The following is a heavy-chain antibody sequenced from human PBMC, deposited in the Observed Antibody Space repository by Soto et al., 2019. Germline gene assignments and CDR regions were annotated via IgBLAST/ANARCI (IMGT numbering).Heavy chain of an antibody. CDR2: IYYSGST. D-gene: IGHD2-2*01. CDR3: ARALGYCSSTSCLDRNQFDY. Sequence: SETLSLTCTVSGGSISSYYWSWIRQPPGKGLEWIGYIYYSGSTNYNPSLKSRVTISVDTSKNQFSLKLSSVTAADTAVYYCARALGYCSSTSCLDRNQFDYWGQGTLVTVSS. J-gene: IGHJ4*02. CDR1: GGSISSYY. V-gene: IGHV4-59*01.